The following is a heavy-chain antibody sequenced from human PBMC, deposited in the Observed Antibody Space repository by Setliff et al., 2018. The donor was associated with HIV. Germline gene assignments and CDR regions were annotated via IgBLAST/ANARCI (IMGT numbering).Heavy chain of an antibody. CDR1: GGSISGHF. Sequence: SETLSLTCSVSGGSISGHFWSWIRQSPGKGLEWIGYIYGNGNTKYNRFLNSRVTMSVDTSKNQFSLNLNSVTAADTATYYCARLDSSIFGTIKPLHHFDYWGQGLMVTVSS. J-gene: IGHJ4*01. CDR3: ARLDSSIFGTIKPLHHFDY. D-gene: IGHD3-3*01. V-gene: IGHV4-4*09. CDR2: IYGNGNT.